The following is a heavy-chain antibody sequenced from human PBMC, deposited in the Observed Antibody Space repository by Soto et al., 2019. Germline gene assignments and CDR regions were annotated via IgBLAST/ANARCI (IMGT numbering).Heavy chain of an antibody. J-gene: IGHJ4*02. Sequence: SETLSLTCSVSNGSISGFYWTWIRQPPGKILEWIGYIHYSGRTDYNPSLTSRATMSVDTSKNQFSLNLKSITAADTAVYYCVRVGVGIGNHFDTWGRGTLVTVSS. V-gene: IGHV4-59*12. CDR1: NGSISGFY. CDR3: VRVGVGIGNHFDT. CDR2: IHYSGRT. D-gene: IGHD1-26*01.